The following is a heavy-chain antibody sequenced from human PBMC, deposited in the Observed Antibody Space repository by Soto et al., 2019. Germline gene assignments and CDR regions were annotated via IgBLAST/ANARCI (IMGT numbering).Heavy chain of an antibody. CDR2: ISAYNGNT. J-gene: IGHJ6*03. CDR1: GYTFTSYG. CDR3: ARDRSERIAAAVYYYYYYMDV. D-gene: IGHD6-13*01. Sequence: ASVKVSCKASGYTFTSYGISWVRQAPGQGLEWMGWISAYNGNTNYAQKLQGRVTMTTDTSTSTAYMELRSLRSDDTAVYYCARDRSERIAAAVYYYYYYMDVWGKGTTVTVSS. V-gene: IGHV1-18*01.